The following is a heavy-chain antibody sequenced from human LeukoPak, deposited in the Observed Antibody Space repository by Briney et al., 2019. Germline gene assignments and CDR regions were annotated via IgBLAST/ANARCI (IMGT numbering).Heavy chain of an antibody. CDR1: GGTFSSYA. V-gene: IGHV1-69*04. D-gene: IGHD3-10*01. Sequence: ASVKVSCKASGGTFSSYAISWVRQAPGQGLEWMGRIIPILGIANYAQKFQGRVTITADKSTSTAYMELSSPRSEDTAVYYCARDPSFFGELFPDYWGQGTLVTVSS. CDR2: IIPILGIA. CDR3: ARDPSFFGELFPDY. J-gene: IGHJ4*02.